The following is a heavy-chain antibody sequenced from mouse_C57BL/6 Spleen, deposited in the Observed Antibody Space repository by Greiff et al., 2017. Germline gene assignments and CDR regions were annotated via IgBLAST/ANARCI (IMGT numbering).Heavy chain of an antibody. J-gene: IGHJ2*01. CDR3: ARHDAYYFDY. Sequence: DVKLQESGGGLVQPGGSLKLSCAASGFTFSDYYMYWVRQTPEKRLEWVAYISNGGGSTYYPDTVKGRFTISRDNAKNTPYLQMSRLKSEDTAIYYCARHDAYYFDYWGQGTTLTVSS. CDR2: ISNGGGST. V-gene: IGHV5-12*01. CDR1: GFTFSDYY.